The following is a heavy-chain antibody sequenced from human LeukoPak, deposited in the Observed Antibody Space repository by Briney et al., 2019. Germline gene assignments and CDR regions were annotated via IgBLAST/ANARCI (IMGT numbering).Heavy chain of an antibody. J-gene: IGHJ2*01. Sequence: GASVKVSCKASGYTFTSNGITWVRQAPGQGLEWMGWISAYNDKTNFAQRFQGRITMTTDTSTSTAYMELRSLRSDDTAVYYCARHDVGLYGIPLWYFDLWGRGTLDTVSS. CDR3: ARHDVGLYGIPLWYFDL. V-gene: IGHV1-18*01. CDR1: GYTFTSNG. CDR2: ISAYNDKT. D-gene: IGHD4-17*01.